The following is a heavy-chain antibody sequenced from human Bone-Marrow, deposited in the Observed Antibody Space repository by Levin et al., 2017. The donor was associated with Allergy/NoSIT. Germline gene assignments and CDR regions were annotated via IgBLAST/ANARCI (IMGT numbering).Heavy chain of an antibody. CDR2: MNPNSGNT. CDR1: GYTFTSYD. Sequence: ASVKVSCKASGYTFTSYDINWVRQATGQGLEWMGWMNPNSGNTGYAQKFQGRVTMTRNTSISTAYMELSSLRSEDTAVYYCARGAGIVAPFDYWGQGTLVTVSS. V-gene: IGHV1-8*01. D-gene: IGHD1-26*01. CDR3: ARGAGIVAPFDY. J-gene: IGHJ4*02.